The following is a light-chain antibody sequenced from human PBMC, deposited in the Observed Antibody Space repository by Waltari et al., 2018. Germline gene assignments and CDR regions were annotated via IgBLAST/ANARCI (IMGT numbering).Light chain of an antibody. Sequence: DIQVTQSPSSLSAPVGDRDSSTCRASQSIGNYLNWYQHKPGKAPKLLIYSASSLQSGVPSRFSGSGSGTDFTLTITSLQPEDFATYYCQETYSSPPSTFGPGTKVESK. CDR3: QETYSSPPST. V-gene: IGKV1-39*01. J-gene: IGKJ1*01. CDR2: SAS. CDR1: QSIGNY.